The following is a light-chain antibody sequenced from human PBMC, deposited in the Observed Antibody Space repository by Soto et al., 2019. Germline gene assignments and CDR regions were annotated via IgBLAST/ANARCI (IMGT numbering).Light chain of an antibody. CDR3: QTWGTAIHDVV. CDR1: SGHNNYA. Sequence: QSVLTQSPSASASLGASVKLTCTLSSGHNNYAIAWHQQQPDKGPRYLMKLNSDGSHSKGDGIPDRFSGSSSWAERHLTISSLQSEDEADYYCQTWGTAIHDVVFGGGTKLTVL. CDR2: LNSDGSH. V-gene: IGLV4-69*01. J-gene: IGLJ2*01.